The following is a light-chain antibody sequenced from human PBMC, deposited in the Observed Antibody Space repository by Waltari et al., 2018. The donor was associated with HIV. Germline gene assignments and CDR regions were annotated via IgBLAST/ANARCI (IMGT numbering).Light chain of an antibody. J-gene: IGLJ3*02. CDR3: YSAADNIGV. CDR1: VVAKKY. Sequence: SYELTQPSSVSVSPGQTARITCTGDVVAKKYARWFQQKQGQAPVLVIYKDRERPSGIPERFSGSSSGTTVTLTISGAQVEDEADYYCYSAADNIGVFGGGTKLTVL. V-gene: IGLV3-27*01. CDR2: KDR.